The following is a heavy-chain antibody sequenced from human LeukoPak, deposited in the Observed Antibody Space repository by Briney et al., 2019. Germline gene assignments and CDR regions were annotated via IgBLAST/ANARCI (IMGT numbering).Heavy chain of an antibody. CDR1: GGTFSSYA. CDR2: IIPIFGTA. J-gene: IGHJ4*02. Sequence: GASVKVSCKASGGTFSSYAISWVRQAPGQGLEWMGGIIPIFGTANYAQKFQGRVTITADESTSTAYVELSSLRSEDTAVYYCARGGNRGYSGYDAPPDYWGQGTLVTVSS. CDR3: ARGGNRGYSGYDAPPDY. V-gene: IGHV1-69*13. D-gene: IGHD5-12*01.